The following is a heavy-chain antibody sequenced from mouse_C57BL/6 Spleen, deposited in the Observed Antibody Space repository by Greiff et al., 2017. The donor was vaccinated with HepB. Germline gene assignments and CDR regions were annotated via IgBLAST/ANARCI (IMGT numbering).Heavy chain of an antibody. V-gene: IGHV1-26*01. CDR3: ARSANWDYAMDY. CDR1: GYTFTDYY. J-gene: IGHJ4*01. CDR2: INPNNGGT. Sequence: EVQLQQSGPELVKPGASVKISCKASGYTFTDYYMNWVKQSHGKSLEWIGDINPNNGGTSYNQKFKGKATLTVDKSSSTAYMELRSLTSEDSAVYYCARSANWDYAMDYWGQGTSVTVSS. D-gene: IGHD4-1*01.